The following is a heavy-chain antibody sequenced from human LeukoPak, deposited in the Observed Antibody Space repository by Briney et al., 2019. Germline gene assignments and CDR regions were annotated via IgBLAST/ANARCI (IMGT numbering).Heavy chain of an antibody. Sequence: PGASLQISCKGSGYSFTSYWIGWVRQLPGKGLEWMGIIYPGDSDTRYSPSFQGQVTISADKSISTAYLQWSSLKASDTAMYYCARAVVVTADYGAFDIWGQGTMVTVSS. V-gene: IGHV5-51*01. J-gene: IGHJ3*02. CDR1: GYSFTSYW. CDR2: IYPGDSDT. D-gene: IGHD2-21*02. CDR3: ARAVVVTADYGAFDI.